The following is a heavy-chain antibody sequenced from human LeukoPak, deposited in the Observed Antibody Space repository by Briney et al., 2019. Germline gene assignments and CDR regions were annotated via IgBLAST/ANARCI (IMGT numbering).Heavy chain of an antibody. J-gene: IGHJ6*02. CDR1: GGSFSGYY. D-gene: IGHD4-11*01. CDR3: ARGRATEATFYYYYHGMDV. CDR2: INHSGST. Sequence: SETLSLTCAVYGGSFSGYYWSWIRQPPGKGLEWIGEINHSGSTNYNPSLKSRVTISVDTSKNQFSLKLTSVTAADTAVYYCARGRATEATFYYYYHGMDVWGQGTTVTVSS. V-gene: IGHV4-34*01.